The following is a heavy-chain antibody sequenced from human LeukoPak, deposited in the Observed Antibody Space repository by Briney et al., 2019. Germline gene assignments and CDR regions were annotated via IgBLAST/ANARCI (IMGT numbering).Heavy chain of an antibody. V-gene: IGHV3-23*01. CDR3: AKCGNSGCHLIDY. Sequence: GGSLRLSCAASGFTFTTNAMSWVRQAPGKGLEWVSAISGRTGATYYADSEKGRFAISRDNSKSTLYLQMDSLRAEDTAVYYCAKCGNSGCHLIDYWGQGTLVTVSS. CDR2: ISGRTGAT. D-gene: IGHD5-12*01. J-gene: IGHJ4*02. CDR1: GFTFTTNA.